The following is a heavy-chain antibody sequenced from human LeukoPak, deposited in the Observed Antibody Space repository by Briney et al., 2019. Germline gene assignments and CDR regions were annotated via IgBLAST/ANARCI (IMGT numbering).Heavy chain of an antibody. J-gene: IGHJ4*02. CDR2: INHSGST. D-gene: IGHD3-3*01. CDR3: ARGPRITIFGVVTRSFDY. CDR1: GGSFSGYY. Sequence: SETPSLTCAVYGGSFSGYYWSWIPQPPGKGLEWIGEINHSGSTNYNPSLKSRVTISVDTSKNQFSLKLSSVTAADTAVYYCARGPRITIFGVVTRSFDYWGQGTLVTVSS. V-gene: IGHV4-34*01.